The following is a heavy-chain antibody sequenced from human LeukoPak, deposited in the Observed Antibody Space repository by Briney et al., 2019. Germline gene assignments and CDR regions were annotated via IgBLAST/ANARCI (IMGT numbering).Heavy chain of an antibody. V-gene: IGHV3-72*01. Sequence: GGSLRLSCAASGFTFSYHYMEWVRQAPGRGLEWVGRTRNKANSYTTDSAASVKGRFTISRDDSKTTLYLQMNSLKTEDTAVYYCTRVLGGGILWFDYWGQGNLVIVSS. CDR2: TRNKANSYTT. D-gene: IGHD1-26*01. J-gene: IGHJ5*01. CDR3: TRVLGGGILWFDY. CDR1: GFTFSYHY.